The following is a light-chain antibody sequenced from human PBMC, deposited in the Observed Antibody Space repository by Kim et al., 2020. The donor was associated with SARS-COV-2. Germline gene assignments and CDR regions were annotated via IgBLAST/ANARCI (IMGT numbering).Light chain of an antibody. CDR2: SIR. CDR1: TGAVTSGYY. CDR3: LLYYGGAQL. J-gene: IGLJ3*02. Sequence: PEGTVTLTCASGTGAVTSGYYPNWFQQKPEQAPRALIYSIRNRHSWTPARFSGSLLGGKAALTLSGVQPEDEAEYYCLLYYGGAQLFGGGTQLTVL. V-gene: IGLV7-43*01.